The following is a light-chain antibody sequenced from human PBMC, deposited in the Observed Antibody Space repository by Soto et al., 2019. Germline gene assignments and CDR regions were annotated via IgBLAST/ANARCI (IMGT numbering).Light chain of an antibody. J-gene: IGKJ1*01. CDR3: QKCDSAPWT. CDR1: QSVSSN. CDR2: GAS. V-gene: IGKV3-15*01. Sequence: IMMTQSPGTLSVSPVERATLSCRASQSVSSNLAWYQQKPGQAPRLLIYGASTRATGIPARFSGSGSGTEFTLTINSLQPGDAATYYCQKCDSAPWTFGPGTKVDIK.